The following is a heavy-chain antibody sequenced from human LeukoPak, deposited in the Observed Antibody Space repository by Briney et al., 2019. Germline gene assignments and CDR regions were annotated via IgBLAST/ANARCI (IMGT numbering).Heavy chain of an antibody. CDR1: GGSIGNSS. V-gene: IGHV4-4*07. J-gene: IGHJ6*03. CDR2: IYTRGST. D-gene: IGHD3-16*01. Sequence: PSETLSLTCTVSGGSIGNSSWSWIRQPAGKGLEWIGRIYTRGSTNYNPSLKSRVTMSVDTSKNQFSLKLSSVTAAHTAVYYCARGGYEYYYMDVWGKGTTVTVSS. CDR3: ARGGYEYYYMDV.